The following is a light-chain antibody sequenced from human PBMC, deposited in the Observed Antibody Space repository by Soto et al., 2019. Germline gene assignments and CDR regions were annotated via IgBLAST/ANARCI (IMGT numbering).Light chain of an antibody. CDR1: SSNIGSNT. CDR3: AAWDDSLNGHVV. Sequence: QSVLTQPPSASGTHGQRVTISCSGSSSNIGSNTVNWYQQLPGTAPKLLIYSNNQRPSGVPDRFSGSKSGTSASLAISGLQSEDEADYYCAAWDDSLNGHVVFGGGTKVNVL. V-gene: IGLV1-44*01. J-gene: IGLJ2*01. CDR2: SNN.